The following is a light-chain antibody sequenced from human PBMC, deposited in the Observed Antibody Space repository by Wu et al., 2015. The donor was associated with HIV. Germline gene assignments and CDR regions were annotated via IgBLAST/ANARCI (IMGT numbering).Light chain of an antibody. CDR3: QKYNTAPWT. J-gene: IGKJ1*01. V-gene: IGKV1-NL1*01. CDR1: QGISKS. Sequence: DIQMTQSPSSLSASVGDRVTITCRASQGISKSLAWYQQKPGKAPKLLLYATSRLESGVPSRFSGSGSVTDYTLTISSLQPEDVATYYCQKYNTAPWTFGQGTKVEMK. CDR2: ATS.